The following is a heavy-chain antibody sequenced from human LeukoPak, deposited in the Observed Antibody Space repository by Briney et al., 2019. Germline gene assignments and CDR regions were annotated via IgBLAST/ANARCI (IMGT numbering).Heavy chain of an antibody. CDR3: ARDYVYAFDY. CDR2: ISGDGNAK. J-gene: IGHJ4*02. D-gene: IGHD2/OR15-2a*01. CDR1: GFSFSSYS. Sequence: GGSLRLSCAASGFSFSSYSINWVRQAPGKGLVWVSYISGDGNAKHYTDSVKGRFTISRDNAKNALYLQMNSLRVEDTAVYFCARDYVYAFDYWGQGTQVTVSS. V-gene: IGHV3-48*01.